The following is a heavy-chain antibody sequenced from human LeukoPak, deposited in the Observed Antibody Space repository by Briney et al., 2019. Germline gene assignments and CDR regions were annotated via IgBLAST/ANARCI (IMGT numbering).Heavy chain of an antibody. J-gene: IGHJ4*02. Sequence: AGGSLRLSCAASGFTFSSSAMSWVRQVPGKGLEWVSGISASGGSTYYADSVKGRFTISRDNSKNTLYLQMNSLRAEDTAVYYCAGSSEDFWSGSFRIKHEYYFDYWGQGTLVTVSS. CDR1: GFTFSSSA. V-gene: IGHV3-23*01. D-gene: IGHD3-3*01. CDR3: AGSSEDFWSGSFRIKHEYYFDY. CDR2: ISASGGST.